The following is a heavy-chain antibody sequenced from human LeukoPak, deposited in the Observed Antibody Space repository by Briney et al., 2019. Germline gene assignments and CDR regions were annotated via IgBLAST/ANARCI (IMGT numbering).Heavy chain of an antibody. Sequence: GGSLRLSCEASGLFFSSYEMNWVRQAPGKGLEWVSYISGSGSIISYADSVKGRFSISRDNAKNSLFLQMNSLTVDDAAIYYCATDSGHYYYGMDVWGQGTTVTVSS. CDR3: ATDSGHYYYGMDV. J-gene: IGHJ6*02. D-gene: IGHD6-25*01. CDR2: ISGSGSII. V-gene: IGHV3-48*03. CDR1: GLFFSSYE.